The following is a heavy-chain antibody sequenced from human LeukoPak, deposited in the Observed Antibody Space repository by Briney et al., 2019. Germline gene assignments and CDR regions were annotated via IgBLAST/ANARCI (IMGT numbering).Heavy chain of an antibody. V-gene: IGHV1-69*13. Sequence: SVKVSCKASGYTFTSYAISWVRQAPGQGLEWMGGIIPIFGTANYAQKFQGRVTITADESTSTAYMELSSLRSEDTAVYYCASGFCSTSCYYYYGMDVWGQGTTVTVSS. CDR1: GYTFTSYA. D-gene: IGHD2-2*01. J-gene: IGHJ6*02. CDR2: IIPIFGTA. CDR3: ASGFCSTSCYYYYGMDV.